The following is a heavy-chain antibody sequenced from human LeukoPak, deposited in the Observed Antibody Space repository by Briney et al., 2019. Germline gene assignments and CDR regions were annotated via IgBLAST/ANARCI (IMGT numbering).Heavy chain of an antibody. CDR3: ARDYYDSPDAFDI. D-gene: IGHD3-22*01. CDR1: GFTFSSYS. Sequence: GGSLRLSCAASGFTFSSYSMTWVRQAPGKGLEWVSSISSSSYIYYADSVKRRFTISRDNAKNSLYLQMNSLRAEDTAVYYCARDYYDSPDAFDIWGQGTMVTVSS. CDR2: ISSSSYI. J-gene: IGHJ3*02. V-gene: IGHV3-21*01.